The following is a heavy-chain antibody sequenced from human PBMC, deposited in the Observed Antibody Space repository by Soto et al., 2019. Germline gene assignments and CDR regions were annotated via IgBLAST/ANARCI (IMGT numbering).Heavy chain of an antibody. CDR3: ARDGVRIAAPLVLHL. J-gene: IGHJ6*03. V-gene: IGHV3-48*02. CDR2: ISSSSSTI. D-gene: IGHD1-26*01. Sequence: VGSLRLSCAASGFTFSSYSMNWVRQAPGKGLEWVSYISSSSSTIYYADSVKGRFTISRDTAKNSLYLQMNSLRDEDTAVYYCARDGVRIAAPLVLHLRGKGTTVTVSS. CDR1: GFTFSSYS.